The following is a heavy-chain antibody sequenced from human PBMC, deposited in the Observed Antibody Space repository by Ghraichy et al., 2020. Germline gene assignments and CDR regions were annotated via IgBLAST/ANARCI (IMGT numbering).Heavy chain of an antibody. CDR2: ISAYNGNT. J-gene: IGHJ5*02. D-gene: IGHD1-1*01. CDR3: ARMWNDVGDPVITNWFDP. CDR1: GYTFTSYG. Sequence: ASVKVSCKASGYTFTSYGISWVRQAPGQGLEWMGWISAYNGNTNYAQKLQGRVTMTTDTSTSTAYMELRSLRSDDTAVYYCARMWNDVGDPVITNWFDPWGQGTLVTVSS. V-gene: IGHV1-18*01.